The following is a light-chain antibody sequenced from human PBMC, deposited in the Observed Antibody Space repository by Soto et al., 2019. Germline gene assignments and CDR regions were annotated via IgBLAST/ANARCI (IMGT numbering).Light chain of an antibody. CDR2: GAS. Sequence: ETAMTQSPVTLSLSPGERATLSCRASQTVGDNVAWYRQKPGQPPSLLIYGASTRAPGVPARFSGSGSGTDFILTLSSLQSEDFGFYYCQQYNNSPLGTFGHGTRVEI. CDR1: QTVGDN. CDR3: QQYNNSPLGT. V-gene: IGKV3-15*01. J-gene: IGKJ1*01.